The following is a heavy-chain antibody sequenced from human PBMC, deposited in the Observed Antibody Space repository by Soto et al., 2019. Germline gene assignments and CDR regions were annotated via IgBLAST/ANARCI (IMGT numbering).Heavy chain of an antibody. D-gene: IGHD3-3*01. CDR3: ARGDYDFWSGYYSAGYYGMDV. CDR1: GGSISSGDYY. CDR2: IYYSGST. J-gene: IGHJ6*02. Sequence: SETLCLTCTVSGGSISSGDYYWSWIRQPPGKGLEWIGYIYYSGSTYYNPSLKSRVTISVDTSKNQFSLKLSSVTAADTAVYYCARGDYDFWSGYYSAGYYGMDVWGQGTTVTVSS. V-gene: IGHV4-30-4*01.